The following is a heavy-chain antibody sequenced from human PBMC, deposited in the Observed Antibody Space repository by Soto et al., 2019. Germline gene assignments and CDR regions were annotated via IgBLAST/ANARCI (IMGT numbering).Heavy chain of an antibody. CDR2: INHSGST. J-gene: IGHJ5*01. CDR3: ARVHGDFWSGYSS. V-gene: IGHV4-34*01. Sequence: SETLSLTCAVYGGSFSGYYCSWIRQPPGKGLEWIGEINHSGSTNYNPSLKSRVTISVDTSKNQFSLKLSSVTAADTAVYYCARVHGDFWSGYSSSGQGTLVPVSS. CDR1: GGSFSGYY. D-gene: IGHD3-3*01.